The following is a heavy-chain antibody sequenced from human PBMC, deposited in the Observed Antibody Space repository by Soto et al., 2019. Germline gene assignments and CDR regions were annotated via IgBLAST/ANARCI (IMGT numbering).Heavy chain of an antibody. D-gene: IGHD4-4*01. V-gene: IGHV3-23*01. CDR1: GFTFSTYA. J-gene: IGHJ4*02. CDR2: ISDGGGIT. Sequence: GGSLSLSCAASGFTFSTYAMSWVRQAPGKGLEWVSIISDGGGITNYGDSVKGRFTISRDNSKNTLFLQMNGLRAEDTAIYYCARSMTTMSRYAYWAQGTLVTVSS. CDR3: ARSMTTMSRYAY.